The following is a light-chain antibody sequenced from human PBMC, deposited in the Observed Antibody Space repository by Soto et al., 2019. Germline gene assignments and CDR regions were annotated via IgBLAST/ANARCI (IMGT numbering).Light chain of an antibody. J-gene: IGLJ1*01. CDR3: SSYSSTSTPYV. Sequence: QSVLTQPASVSGSPGQSITISCTGTSSDVGSHNYVSWYQQHPGKAPKLIIFEVNSRPSGVSNRFSGSKSGGAASLTISGLQAEDEADYYCSSYSSTSTPYVFGGGTKVTVL. V-gene: IGLV2-14*01. CDR1: SSDVGSHNY. CDR2: EVN.